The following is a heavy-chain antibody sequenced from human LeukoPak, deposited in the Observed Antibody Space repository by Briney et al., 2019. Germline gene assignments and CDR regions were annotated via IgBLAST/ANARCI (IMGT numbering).Heavy chain of an antibody. J-gene: IGHJ6*02. CDR3: ARRATVSTLSAHYYYYAMDV. V-gene: IGHV4-59*08. Sequence: SETLSLTCTVSGGSISRYYWSWIRQPPGKGLEWFGYMYYSGSTNYNPSLKSRVTISVDTSKNQFSLKLSSVTAADTAVYYCARRATVSTLSAHYYYYAMDVWGQGTTVTVSS. CDR2: MYYSGST. CDR1: GGSISRYY. D-gene: IGHD4-17*01.